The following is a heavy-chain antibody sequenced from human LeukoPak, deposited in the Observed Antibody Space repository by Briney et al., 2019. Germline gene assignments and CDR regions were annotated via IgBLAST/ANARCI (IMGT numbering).Heavy chain of an antibody. CDR1: GFTVSSNY. V-gene: IGHV3-53*01. Sequence: GGSLRLSCAASGFTVSSNYMSWVRQAPGKGLEWVSVIYSGGSTYYADSVKGRFTISRDNSKNTLYLQMNSLRAEDTAVYYCARVLVPSYYYYGMDVWGQGTTVTVSS. D-gene: IGHD2-2*01. CDR3: ARVLVPSYYYYGMDV. J-gene: IGHJ6*02. CDR2: IYSGGST.